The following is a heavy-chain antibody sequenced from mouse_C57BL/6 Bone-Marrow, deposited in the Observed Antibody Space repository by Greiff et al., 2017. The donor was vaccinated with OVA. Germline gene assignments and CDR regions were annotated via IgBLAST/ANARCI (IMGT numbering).Heavy chain of an antibody. D-gene: IGHD2-3*01. CDR2: IHPNSGST. J-gene: IGHJ2*01. CDR3: ARPGGLLHFDY. Sequence: QVQLQQSGAELVKPGASVKLSCKASGYTFTSYWMHWVKQRPGQGLEWIGMIHPNSGSTNYNEKFKSKATLTVDKSSSTAYMQLSSLTSEDSAVYYCARPGGLLHFDYWGQGTTLTVSS. V-gene: IGHV1-64*01. CDR1: GYTFTSYW.